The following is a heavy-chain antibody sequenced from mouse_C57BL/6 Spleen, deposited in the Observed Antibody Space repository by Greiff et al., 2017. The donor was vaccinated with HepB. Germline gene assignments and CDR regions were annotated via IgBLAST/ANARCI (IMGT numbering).Heavy chain of an antibody. CDR3: ANGYKRYFDY. CDR2: INPSTGGT. J-gene: IGHJ2*01. V-gene: IGHV1-42*01. D-gene: IGHD2-2*01. Sequence: EVQLQQSGPELVKPGASVKISCKASGYSFTGYYMNWVKQSPEKSLEWIGEINPSTGGTTYNQKFKAKATLTVDKSSSTAYMQLKSLTSADSAVYYCANGYKRYFDYWGQGTTLTVSS. CDR1: GYSFTGYY.